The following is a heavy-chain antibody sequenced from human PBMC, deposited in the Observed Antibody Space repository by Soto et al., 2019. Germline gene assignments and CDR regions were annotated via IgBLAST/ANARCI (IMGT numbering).Heavy chain of an antibody. V-gene: IGHV4-59*01. Sequence: PSETMSLTCSVSGVSLDSYPLSWIRQHPGKGLEWVGSIYYSGSTNYNPSLKSRVTISVDTSKNQFYLKLSSVTAADTAVYYCASSYYDFWSGYFDYYYYYGMDVWGQGTTVTVSS. CDR1: GVSLDSYP. D-gene: IGHD3-3*01. CDR3: ASSYYDFWSGYFDYYYYYGMDV. CDR2: IYYSGST. J-gene: IGHJ6*02.